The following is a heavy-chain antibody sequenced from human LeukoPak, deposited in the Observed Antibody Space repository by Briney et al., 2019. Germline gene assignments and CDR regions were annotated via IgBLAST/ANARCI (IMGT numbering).Heavy chain of an antibody. CDR1: GYTFTSYG. Sequence: GASVKVSCKASGYTFTSYGISWVRQAPGQGLEWMGWISAYNGNTNYAQKLQGRVTMTTDTSTSTAYMELRSLRSDDTAVYYCARVGIAVVATNWFDPWGQGTLVTVSS. CDR3: ARVGIAVVATNWFDP. D-gene: IGHD6-19*01. V-gene: IGHV1-18*01. CDR2: ISAYNGNT. J-gene: IGHJ5*02.